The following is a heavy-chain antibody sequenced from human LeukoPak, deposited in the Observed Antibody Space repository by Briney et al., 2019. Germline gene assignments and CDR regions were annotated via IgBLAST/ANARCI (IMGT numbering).Heavy chain of an antibody. V-gene: IGHV4-39*07. J-gene: IGHJ5*02. CDR1: GGSISSSSYY. D-gene: IGHD1-7*01. CDR2: IYYSGST. CDR3: ARAPGITGTTGWFDP. Sequence: KPSETLSLTCTVSGGSISSSSYYWGWIRQPPGKGLEWIGSIYYSGSTYYNPSLKSRVTISVDTSKNQFSLKLSSVTAADTAVYYCARAPGITGTTGWFDPWGQGTLVTVSS.